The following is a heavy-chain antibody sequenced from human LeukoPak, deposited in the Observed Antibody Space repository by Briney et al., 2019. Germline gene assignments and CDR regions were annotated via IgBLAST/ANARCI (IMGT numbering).Heavy chain of an antibody. V-gene: IGHV1-3*01. Sequence: ASVKVSCKASGYTFTSTAIHWVRHAPGQRLQWMGHINAGNGNTKYSEKFQGSVTFTRDTSASTACMELSSLRSEDTAVYYCARGYSSGWYHDSWGQGTLVTVSS. J-gene: IGHJ5*01. CDR3: ARGYSSGWYHDS. D-gene: IGHD6-19*01. CDR2: INAGNGNT. CDR1: GYTFTSTA.